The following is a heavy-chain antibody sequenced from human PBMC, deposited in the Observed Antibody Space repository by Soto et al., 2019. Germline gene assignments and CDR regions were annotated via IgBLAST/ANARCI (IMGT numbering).Heavy chain of an antibody. Sequence: EVQLVESGGDSVQPGGSLRLSCAASGFPFSSYWMHWVRHTPGKGLEWVSRISGDGTTIYYADSVTGRFTVSRDNATNTLSMQMGGLGAEDTAVYYCAREYYGLLTGYYNDHWGQGTLVSVSS. CDR2: ISGDGTTI. V-gene: IGHV3-74*01. CDR1: GFPFSSYW. D-gene: IGHD3-9*01. J-gene: IGHJ4*02. CDR3: AREYYGLLTGYYNDH.